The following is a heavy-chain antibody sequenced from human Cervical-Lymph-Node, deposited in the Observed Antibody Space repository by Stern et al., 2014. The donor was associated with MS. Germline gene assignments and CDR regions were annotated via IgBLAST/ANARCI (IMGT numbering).Heavy chain of an antibody. CDR3: AHRSTSVAGAWAS. V-gene: IGHV2-5*02. J-gene: IGHJ5*02. D-gene: IGHD1-26*01. Sequence: QITLKESGPTLVKPTQTLTLTCDFSGFSLTTSGVGVGWIRQPPGKALEWLALLYWDDEKRYSPSLKNRLSIITDTAKNQVVLTMTNMDPVYTGTYYCAHRSTSVAGAWASWGQGILVVVSS. CDR1: GFSLTTSGVG. CDR2: LYWDDEK.